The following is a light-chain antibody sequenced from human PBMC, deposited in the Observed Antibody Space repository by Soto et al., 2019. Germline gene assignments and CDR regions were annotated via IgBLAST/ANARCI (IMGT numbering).Light chain of an antibody. Sequence: LMTQSPAPLSVSPGERATLSCRASQGLGTNLAWYQQKPGQGPRLLIYAASTRATGVPARFSGSGSQTEFTLTISSLQSEDFVVYYCQQYNDWPLSFGGGTKVDI. V-gene: IGKV3-15*01. J-gene: IGKJ4*01. CDR1: QGLGTN. CDR2: AAS. CDR3: QQYNDWPLS.